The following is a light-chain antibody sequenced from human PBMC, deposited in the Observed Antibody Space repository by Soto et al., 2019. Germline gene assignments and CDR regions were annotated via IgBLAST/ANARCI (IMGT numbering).Light chain of an antibody. J-gene: IGKJ5*01. CDR3: QQYGRPPRAT. Sequence: EIVMAQSPGTLSLSPWESATLSCRASQSVNSRYIAWYQVKPGQAPRLLIYEASSMATGIPDRFSGGGSGTNFTLSISKVEPEDFAVYYCQQYGRPPRATFGQGTGLEIK. V-gene: IGKV3-20*01. CDR2: EAS. CDR1: QSVNSRY.